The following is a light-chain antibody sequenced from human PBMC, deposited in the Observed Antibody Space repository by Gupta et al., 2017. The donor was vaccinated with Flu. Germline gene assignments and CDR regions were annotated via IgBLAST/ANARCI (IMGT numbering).Light chain of an antibody. J-gene: IGLJ2*01. CDR2: GNS. Sequence: QSVLTQPPSVSGAPWQRVTISCTGSSSNIGAGYAVHWYQQLPGTAPKLLIHGNSNRPSGVPDRFSGSKSGTSASLAITGLQAEDEADYYCQSYDSSLSVVFGGGTKLTVL. V-gene: IGLV1-40*01. CDR1: SSNIGAGYA. CDR3: QSYDSSLSVV.